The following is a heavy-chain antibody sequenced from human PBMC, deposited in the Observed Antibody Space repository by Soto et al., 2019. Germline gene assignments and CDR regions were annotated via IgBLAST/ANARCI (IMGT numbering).Heavy chain of an antibody. CDR2: VSPNGQGI. Sequence: GGSLRLSCAASGFTLGRYGMSWVRQAPGKGLEWVSAVSPNGQGIYYADSVRGRFTISRDFAKNTVFLHMDSLRAEDTAVYYCAKDRDYPRDYFHYWGQGTLVTVSS. J-gene: IGHJ4*02. V-gene: IGHV3-23*01. CDR1: GFTLGRYG. D-gene: IGHD3-10*01. CDR3: AKDRDYPRDYFHY.